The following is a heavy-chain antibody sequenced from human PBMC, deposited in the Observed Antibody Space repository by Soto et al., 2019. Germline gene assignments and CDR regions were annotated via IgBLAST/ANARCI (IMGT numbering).Heavy chain of an antibody. CDR3: ARDRDSSSSRPQFDY. Sequence: GGSLRLSCAASGFTFSSYAMHWVRQAPGKGLEWVAVISYDGSNKYYADSVKGRFTISRDNSKNTLYLQINSLRAEDTAVYYCARDRDSSSSRPQFDYWGQGTLVTVSS. J-gene: IGHJ4*02. CDR2: ISYDGSNK. CDR1: GFTFSSYA. V-gene: IGHV3-30-3*01. D-gene: IGHD6-6*01.